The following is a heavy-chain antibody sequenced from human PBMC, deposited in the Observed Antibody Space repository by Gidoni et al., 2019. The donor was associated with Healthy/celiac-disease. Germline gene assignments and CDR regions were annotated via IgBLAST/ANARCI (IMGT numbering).Heavy chain of an antibody. CDR3: ARGVPYYYDSSGYYKDAFDI. V-gene: IGHV5-10-1*03. Sequence: EVQLVQSGAEVKKPGESLRNSCKGSGYSFTSYWIRWLRQMPGKGLEWMGRIDPSNSYTNYSPSFQGHVTISADKSISTAYLQWSSLKASDTAMYYCARGVPYYYDSSGYYKDAFDIWGQGTMVTVSS. CDR1: GYSFTSYW. CDR2: IDPSNSYT. D-gene: IGHD3-22*01. J-gene: IGHJ3*02.